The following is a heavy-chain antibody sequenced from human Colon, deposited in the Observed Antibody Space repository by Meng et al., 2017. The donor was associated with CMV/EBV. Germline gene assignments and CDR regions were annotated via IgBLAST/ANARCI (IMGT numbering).Heavy chain of an antibody. J-gene: IGHJ6*02. V-gene: IGHV3-21*01. D-gene: IGHD1-26*01. Sequence: GGSLRLSCDASGFNLSTYSLNWVRQAPGKGLEWVSSISWSSTHIYYADSVKGRFTIPRDNAKNSLFLQMNSLRVEDTAVYWCARDLHLSGFMDVWGQGTTVTVSS. CDR1: GFNLSTYS. CDR2: ISWSSTHI. CDR3: ARDLHLSGFMDV.